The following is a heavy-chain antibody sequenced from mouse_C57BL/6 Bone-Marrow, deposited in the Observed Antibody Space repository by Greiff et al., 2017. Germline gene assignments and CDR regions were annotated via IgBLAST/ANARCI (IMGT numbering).Heavy chain of an antibody. CDR1: GYAFSSYW. Sequence: QVQLKESGAELVKPGASVKISCKASGYAFSSYWMNWVKQRPGKGLEWIGQIYPGDGDTNYNGKFKGKATLTADKSSSTAYMQLSSLTSEDSAVYFCATTAYWYVDVWGTGTTVTVPS. J-gene: IGHJ1*03. D-gene: IGHD1-2*01. V-gene: IGHV1-80*01. CDR3: ATTAYWYVDV. CDR2: IYPGDGDT.